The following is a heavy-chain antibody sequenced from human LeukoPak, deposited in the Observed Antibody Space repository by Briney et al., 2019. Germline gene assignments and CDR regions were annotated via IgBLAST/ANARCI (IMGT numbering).Heavy chain of an antibody. CDR3: ARERLAATGTNSFDP. D-gene: IGHD6-13*01. J-gene: IGHJ5*02. CDR2: ISYDGSNK. CDR1: GFTFSTYA. V-gene: IGHV3-30*04. Sequence: GGSLRLSCAASGFTFSTYAMHWVRQAPGKGLEWVAVISYDGSNKYYADSVKGRFTISRDNSKNTLYPQMNSLRAEDTAVYYCARERLAATGTNSFDPWGQGTLVTVSS.